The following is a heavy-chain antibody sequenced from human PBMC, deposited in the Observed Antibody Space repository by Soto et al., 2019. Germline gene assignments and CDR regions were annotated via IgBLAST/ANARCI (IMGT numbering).Heavy chain of an antibody. Sequence: QVQLVQSGAEVKKPGASVKVSCKASGYTFTSYAMHWVRQAPGQRLEWMGWINAGNGNTKYSQKFQGRVTSTRDTSASTAYLELSSLRSEDTAVYYCARARVTMGLDVWGQGTTVTVSS. J-gene: IGHJ6*02. CDR2: INAGNGNT. CDR3: ARARVTMGLDV. V-gene: IGHV1-3*01. CDR1: GYTFTSYA. D-gene: IGHD3-10*01.